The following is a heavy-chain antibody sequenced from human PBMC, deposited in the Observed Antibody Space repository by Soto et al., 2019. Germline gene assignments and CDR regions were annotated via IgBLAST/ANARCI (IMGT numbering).Heavy chain of an antibody. D-gene: IGHD3-3*01. J-gene: IGHJ4*02. Sequence: GESLKISCKGSAYTFTNYWITWVRQMPVKGLEWVGRIDPSDSYTNYGPSFQGHVTISTDKSISTAYLQWSSLKASDTAMYYCARLVKGYDFWSGYYDYWGQGTLVTVSS. CDR3: ARLVKGYDFWSGYYDY. V-gene: IGHV5-10-1*01. CDR1: AYTFTNYW. CDR2: IDPSDSYT.